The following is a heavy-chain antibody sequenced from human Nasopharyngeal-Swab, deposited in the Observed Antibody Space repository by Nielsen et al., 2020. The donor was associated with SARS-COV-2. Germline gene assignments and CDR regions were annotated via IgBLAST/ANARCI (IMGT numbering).Heavy chain of an antibody. D-gene: IGHD3-3*01. Sequence: ASVKVSCKASGYTFTSYGISWVRQAPGQGLEWMGWISAYNGNTNYAQKLQGRVTMTTDTSTSTAYMELRSLRSDDTAVYYCARHYDFWSGHLPYYFDYGGQGTLVTVSS. V-gene: IGHV1-18*01. CDR2: ISAYNGNT. CDR3: ARHYDFWSGHLPYYFDY. CDR1: GYTFTSYG. J-gene: IGHJ4*02.